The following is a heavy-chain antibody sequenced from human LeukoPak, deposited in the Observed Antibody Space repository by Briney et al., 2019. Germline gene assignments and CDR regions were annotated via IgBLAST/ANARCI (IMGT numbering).Heavy chain of an antibody. J-gene: IGHJ6*02. CDR1: GYTFTSYY. CDR3: ASPRIAAAGAPYYYYGMDV. V-gene: IGHV1-46*01. CDR2: INPSGGST. D-gene: IGHD6-13*01. Sequence: GASVKVSCKASGYTFTSYYKHWVRQAPGQGLEWMGIINPSGGSTSYAQKFQGRVTMTRDTSTSTVYMELSSLRSEDTAVYYCASPRIAAAGAPYYYYGMDVWGQGTTVTVSS.